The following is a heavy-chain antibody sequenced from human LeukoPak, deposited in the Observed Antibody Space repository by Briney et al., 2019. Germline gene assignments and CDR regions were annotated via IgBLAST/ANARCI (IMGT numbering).Heavy chain of an antibody. Sequence: GGSLRLSCAASGFTFSDYYMSWIRQAPGKGLEWVSYISSSSGYTNYADSVKGRFTISRDNAKNSLYLQMNSLRAEDTAVYYCARVKWELRSPFDYWGQGTLVTVSS. J-gene: IGHJ4*02. CDR3: ARVKWELRSPFDY. CDR1: GFTFSDYY. V-gene: IGHV3-11*05. CDR2: ISSSSGYT. D-gene: IGHD1-26*01.